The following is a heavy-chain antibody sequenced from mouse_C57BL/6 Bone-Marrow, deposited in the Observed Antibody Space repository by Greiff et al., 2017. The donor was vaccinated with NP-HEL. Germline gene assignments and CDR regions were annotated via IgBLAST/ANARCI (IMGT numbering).Heavy chain of an antibody. D-gene: IGHD2-1*01. CDR1: GYTFTCYC. CDR3: ARIGIYYGNYVLFDY. CDR2: IYPGSGST. J-gene: IGHJ2*01. Sequence: QVQLQQPGAELVKPGASVKMSCKASGYTFTCYCLTWVTPRPGQGLEWIGDIYPGSGSTNYNEKFKSKATLTVDTSSSTAYMQLSSLTSEDSAVYYCARIGIYYGNYVLFDYWGQGTTLTVSS. V-gene: IGHV1-55*01.